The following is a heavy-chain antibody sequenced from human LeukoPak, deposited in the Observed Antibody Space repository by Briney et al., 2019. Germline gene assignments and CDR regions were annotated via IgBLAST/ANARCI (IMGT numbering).Heavy chain of an antibody. Sequence: SETLSLTCTVSGGSISSSSYSWGCIRQPPGKGLEWIGSIYYSGSTYYNPSLKSRVTISVDTSKNQFSLKLSSVTAADTAVYFCARVQGGYSGYDPPDDYFYYMDVWGKGTTVTVSS. J-gene: IGHJ6*03. CDR1: GGSISSSSYS. CDR2: IYYSGST. V-gene: IGHV4-39*07. D-gene: IGHD5-12*01. CDR3: ARVQGGYSGYDPPDDYFYYMDV.